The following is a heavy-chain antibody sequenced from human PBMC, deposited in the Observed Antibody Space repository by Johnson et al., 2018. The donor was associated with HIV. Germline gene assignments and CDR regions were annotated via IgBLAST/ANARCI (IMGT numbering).Heavy chain of an antibody. CDR2: ISYDASNK. CDR3: ARDPSVPLVGTISWGAFDI. D-gene: IGHD1-26*01. V-gene: IGHV3-30-3*01. CDR1: GFTFSIYA. J-gene: IGHJ3*02. Sequence: QGQLVESGVAFVQPGGSLRLSCSASGFTFSIYAMHWVRQAPGKGLEWVAVISYDASNKYYADSVKGRFTISRDNSKNTLYLQMNSLRAEDTAVYYCARDPSVPLVGTISWGAFDIWGQGTMVTVSS.